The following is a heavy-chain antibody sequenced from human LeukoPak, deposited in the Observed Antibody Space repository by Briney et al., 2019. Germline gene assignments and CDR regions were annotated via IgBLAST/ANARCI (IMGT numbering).Heavy chain of an antibody. CDR2: INPNSGGT. CDR1: GYTFTGYY. CDR3: ASGFRELFFNLRLHY. Sequence: ASVTVSCKASGYTFTGYYMHWVRQAPGQGLEWMGWINPNSGGTNYAQKFQGRVAMTRDTSISTAYMELSRLRSDDTAVYYCASGFRELFFNLRLHYWGQGTLVTVSS. V-gene: IGHV1-2*02. D-gene: IGHD3-10*01. J-gene: IGHJ4*02.